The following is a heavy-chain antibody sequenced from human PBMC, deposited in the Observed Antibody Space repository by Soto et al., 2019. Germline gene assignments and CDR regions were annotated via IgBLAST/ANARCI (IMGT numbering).Heavy chain of an antibody. J-gene: IGHJ4*02. CDR3: AGGGRRPQSGHYY. CDR2: MNPNSGNT. CDR1: GYTFTSYD. Sequence: QVQLVQSGAEVKKPGASVKVSCKASGYTFTSYDSNWVRQATGQGLEWMGWMNPNSGNTGYAQKFQGRVTMTRNTSIRKAYMEMSSMRSEDTAVYYCAGGGRRPQSGHYYWGQGTLVTVSS. V-gene: IGHV1-8*01.